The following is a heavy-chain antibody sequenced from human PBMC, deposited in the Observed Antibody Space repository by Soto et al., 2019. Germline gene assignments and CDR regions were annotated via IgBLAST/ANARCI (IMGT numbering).Heavy chain of an antibody. CDR1: GFTFSSYG. V-gene: IGHV3-33*01. Sequence: QVQLVESGGGVVQPGRSLRLSCAASGFTFSSYGMHWVRQAPGKGLEWVAVIWYDGSNKYYADSVKGRFTISRDNSKNTLDLQMNSLRAEDTAGYYCARDMSSSWGQQDHYYYGMDVWGQGTTVSVSS. CDR2: IWYDGSNK. D-gene: IGHD2-2*01. J-gene: IGHJ6*02. CDR3: ARDMSSSWGQQDHYYYGMDV.